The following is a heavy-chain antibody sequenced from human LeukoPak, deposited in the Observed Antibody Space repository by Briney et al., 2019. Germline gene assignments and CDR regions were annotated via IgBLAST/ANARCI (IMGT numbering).Heavy chain of an antibody. CDR1: GGTFSSYA. J-gene: IGHJ5*02. V-gene: IGHV1-69*13. Sequence: SVKVSCKASGGTFSSYAISWVRQAPGQGLEWMGGIIPIFGTANYAQKFQGRVTITADESTSTAYMELSSLRSEDTAVYYCARGTEQQLVPSWFDPWGQGTLVTVSS. CDR2: IIPIFGTA. CDR3: ARGTEQQLVPSWFDP. D-gene: IGHD6-13*01.